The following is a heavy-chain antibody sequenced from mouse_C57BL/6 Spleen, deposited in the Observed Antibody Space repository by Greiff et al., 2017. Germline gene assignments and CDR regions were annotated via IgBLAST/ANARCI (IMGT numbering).Heavy chain of an antibody. J-gene: IGHJ3*01. CDR3: ASPYYYGTRFAY. D-gene: IGHD1-1*01. Sequence: EVKVVESGGGLVQPGGSLKLSCAASGFTFSNYYMYWVRQTPEKRLEWVAYISIGGGSTYYPDTVKGRFTISIANAKNTLYMQMSRLKSEDTAMYYCASPYYYGTRFAYWGQGALVTVSA. CDR1: GFTFSNYY. CDR2: ISIGGGST. V-gene: IGHV5-12*01.